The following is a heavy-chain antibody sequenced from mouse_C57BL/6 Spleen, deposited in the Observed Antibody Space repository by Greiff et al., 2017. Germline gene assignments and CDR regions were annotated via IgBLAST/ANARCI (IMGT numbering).Heavy chain of an antibody. D-gene: IGHD2-4*01. CDR2: IYPGDGDT. CDR3: ANQYDYDGYAMDY. J-gene: IGHJ4*01. CDR1: GYAFSSSW. Sequence: QVQLQQSGPELVKPGASVKISCKASGYAFSSSWMNWVKQRPGKGLEWIGRIYPGDGDTNYNGKFKGKATLTADKSSSTAYMQLSSLTSEDSAVYFCANQYDYDGYAMDYWGQGTSVTVSS. V-gene: IGHV1-82*01.